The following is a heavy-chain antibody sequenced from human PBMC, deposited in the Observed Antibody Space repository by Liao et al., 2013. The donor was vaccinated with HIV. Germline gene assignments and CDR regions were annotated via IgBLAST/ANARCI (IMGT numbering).Heavy chain of an antibody. V-gene: IGHV4-59*01. CDR2: IYYTGST. J-gene: IGHJ4*02. Sequence: QVQLQESGPGLVKPSETLSLTCTVSGDSINDYFWSWIRQTPGKGLEWIGYIYYTGSTSYNPSLKSRVTISVDTSKEQISLRLRSVTAADTAVYYCAREFSGIRNGVLARHFDYWGQGSLVFVSS. CDR1: GDSINDYF. CDR3: AREFSGIRNGVLARHFDY. D-gene: IGHD5-12*01.